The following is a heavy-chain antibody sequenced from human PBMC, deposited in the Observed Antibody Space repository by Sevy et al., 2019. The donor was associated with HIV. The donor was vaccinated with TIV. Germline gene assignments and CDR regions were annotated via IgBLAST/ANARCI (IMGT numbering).Heavy chain of an antibody. CDR1: GFTFSTYT. CDR2: ISGSAGST. J-gene: IGHJ6*02. V-gene: IGHV3-23*01. CDR3: AKGDRTFYALDV. Sequence: GGSLRLSCAASGFTFSTYTMSWVRQAPGKGLEWVSAISGSAGSTYYADLVQGRFTISRDKSKNTLYLQMNSLRAADTAVYYCAKGDRTFYALDVWGQGTTVTVSS. D-gene: IGHD2-15*01.